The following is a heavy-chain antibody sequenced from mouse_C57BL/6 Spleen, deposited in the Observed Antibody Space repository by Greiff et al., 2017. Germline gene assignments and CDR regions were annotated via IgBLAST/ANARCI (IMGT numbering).Heavy chain of an antibody. CDR1: GYSFTGYF. V-gene: IGHV1-20*01. Sequence: AQLQQSGPELVKPGDSVKISCKASGYSFTGYFMNWVMQSHGKSLEWIGRINPYNGDTFYNQKCKGKATLTVDKSSSPAHMELRSLTSEDSAVYYCSRGLCFDYWGQGTTLTVSS. J-gene: IGHJ2*01. CDR2: INPYNGDT. D-gene: IGHD6-1*01. CDR3: SRGLCFDY.